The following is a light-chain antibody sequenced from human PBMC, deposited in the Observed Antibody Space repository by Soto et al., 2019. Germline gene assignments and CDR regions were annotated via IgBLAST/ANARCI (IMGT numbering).Light chain of an antibody. J-gene: IGKJ3*01. CDR1: QSVSSNY. CDR3: QQYGSSPFT. Sequence: EIVLTQSPGTLSLSPGERVTLSCRASQSVSSNYLAWYQQKPGQAPRLLIYGASSRATGVPDRFSGSGSGTDFTLTISRLEPEDSVVYYCQQYGSSPFTFGPGTKVATK. V-gene: IGKV3-20*01. CDR2: GAS.